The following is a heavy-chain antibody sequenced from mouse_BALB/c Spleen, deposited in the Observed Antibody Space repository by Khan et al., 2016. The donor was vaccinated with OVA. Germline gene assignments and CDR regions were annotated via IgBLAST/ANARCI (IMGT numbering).Heavy chain of an antibody. CDR3: ARGYFGNYEFVD. D-gene: IGHD2-1*01. Sequence: QVQLQQSGAEVVKPGASVKLSCKTTGYTFTSYWIQWIEQRPGQGLGWIGQIFPGTGTTYYNENFKGKATLTVDTSSSTAYLQLSSLTSEDSAVYFCARGYFGNYEFVDWGQGTLVTVSP. J-gene: IGHJ3*01. CDR2: IFPGTGTT. CDR1: GYTFTSYW. V-gene: IGHV1S132*01.